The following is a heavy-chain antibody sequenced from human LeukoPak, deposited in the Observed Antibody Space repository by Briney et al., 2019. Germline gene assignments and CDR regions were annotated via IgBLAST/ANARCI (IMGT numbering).Heavy chain of an antibody. J-gene: IGHJ4*02. CDR2: IYYSGST. CDR1: GGSISSGGYY. CDR3: ARGGGYSVVQVEY. Sequence: SETLSLTCTVSGGSISSGGYYWSWIRQHPGKGLEWIGYIYYSGSTYYNPSLKSRVTISVDTSKNQFSLKLGSVTAADTAVYYCARGGGYSVVQVEYWGQGTLVTVSS. V-gene: IGHV4-31*03. D-gene: IGHD3-22*01.